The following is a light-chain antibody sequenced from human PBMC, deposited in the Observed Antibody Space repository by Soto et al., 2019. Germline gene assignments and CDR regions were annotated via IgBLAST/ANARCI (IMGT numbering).Light chain of an antibody. Sequence: DIVMTQSPDSLAVSLGERATINCKSSQNVLHSSNNKNCLGWYQQKPGQPPKLLFYWASARESGVPDRFSASGSGTDFTLTISSLQAEDVAVYYCQQYYATPWTFGQGTKVEI. CDR1: QNVLHSSNNKNC. V-gene: IGKV4-1*01. J-gene: IGKJ1*01. CDR2: WAS. CDR3: QQYYATPWT.